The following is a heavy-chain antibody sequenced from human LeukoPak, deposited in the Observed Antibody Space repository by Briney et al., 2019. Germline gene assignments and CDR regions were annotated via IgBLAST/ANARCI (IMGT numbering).Heavy chain of an antibody. D-gene: IGHD3-22*01. CDR2: ISSSGDST. Sequence: GGSLRLSCAASGFTFSSYAMSWVRQAPGKGLGWVSVISSSGDSTYYADSVKGRFTISRDNSQNTLSLQMNSLRAEDTAVYYCAKDTGSGYYYFDYLGQGTLVTVSS. CDR3: AKDTGSGYYYFDY. V-gene: IGHV3-23*01. CDR1: GFTFSSYA. J-gene: IGHJ4*02.